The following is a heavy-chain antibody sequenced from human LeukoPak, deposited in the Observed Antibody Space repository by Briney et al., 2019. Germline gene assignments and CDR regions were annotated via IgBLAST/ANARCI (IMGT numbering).Heavy chain of an antibody. Sequence: GESLQISSKGSGYSFTSYWIGWVRQMPGKGLEWMGIIYPGDSDTRYSPSFQGQVTISADKSISTAYLQWSSLKASDTAMYYCARARARDWFDPWGQGTLVTVSS. CDR2: IYPGDSDT. V-gene: IGHV5-51*01. J-gene: IGHJ5*02. CDR1: GYSFTSYW. D-gene: IGHD6-6*01. CDR3: ARARARDWFDP.